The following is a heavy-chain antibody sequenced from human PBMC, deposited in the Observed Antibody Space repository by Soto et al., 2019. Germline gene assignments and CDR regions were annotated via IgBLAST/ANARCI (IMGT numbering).Heavy chain of an antibody. J-gene: IGHJ6*01. CDR1: GFSFTSYA. CDR3: ATDRIAVVPDGLGI. CDR2: LSGSGGST. V-gene: IGHV3-23*01. D-gene: IGHD6-19*01. Sequence: PGGSLRLSCAASGFSFTSYAMNWVRQAPGKGLEWVSGLSGSGGSTYYADSVKGRFTISRDNAKNVLYLQMNSLRAEDTAVYYCATDRIAVVPDGLGIWGQGTRFSVAS.